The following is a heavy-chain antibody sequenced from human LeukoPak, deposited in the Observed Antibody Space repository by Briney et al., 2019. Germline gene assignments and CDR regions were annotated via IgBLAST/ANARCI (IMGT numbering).Heavy chain of an antibody. J-gene: IGHJ4*02. CDR3: ARDSRKAGYYSEF. D-gene: IGHD3-22*01. Sequence: PGGSLRLSCAASGFRFDTHDLIWIRQAPGKGLECVAYNSRTSTYIYYEDSVKGRFTISRDNAKNLVHLQMNSLRAEDTAVYFCARDSRKAGYYSEFWGQGTVVTVSS. CDR1: GFRFDTHD. CDR2: NSRTSTYI. V-gene: IGHV3-21*01.